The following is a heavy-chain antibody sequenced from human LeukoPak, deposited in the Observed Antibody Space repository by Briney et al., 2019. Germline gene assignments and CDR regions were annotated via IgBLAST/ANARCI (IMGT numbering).Heavy chain of an antibody. D-gene: IGHD3-9*01. V-gene: IGHV4-39*07. J-gene: IGHJ4*02. CDR3: ARAKYYDILTGYTNFDY. CDR1: GGSISSGDYY. Sequence: SETLSLTCTVSGGSISSGDYYWSWIRQPPGKGLEWIGEINHSGSTNYNPSLKSRVTISVDTSKNQFSLKLSSVTAADTAVYYCARAKYYDILTGYTNFDYWGQGTLVTVSS. CDR2: INHSGST.